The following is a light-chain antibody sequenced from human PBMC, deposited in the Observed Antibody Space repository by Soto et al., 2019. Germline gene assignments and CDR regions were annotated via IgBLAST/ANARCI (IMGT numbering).Light chain of an antibody. CDR3: QQYVTSRRT. CDR2: AAS. V-gene: IGKV3-20*01. J-gene: IGKJ1*01. CDR1: QSVSSD. Sequence: EIVMTQSPATLSVSPGERATLSCRASQSVSSDLAWYHQKPGQAPRLLIYAASDRATGIPGRFSGSGSGTDFTLTINRLEPEDFAVYYCQQYVTSRRTFGPGTKVDI.